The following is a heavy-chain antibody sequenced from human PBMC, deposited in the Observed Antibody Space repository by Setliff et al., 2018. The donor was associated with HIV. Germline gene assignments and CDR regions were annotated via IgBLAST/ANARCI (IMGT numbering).Heavy chain of an antibody. CDR3: ARGAYSSIWFSQGPNAFDI. Sequence: ASVKVSCKASGYRFSSYGISWVRQAPGQGLEWMGWISAYNGNTKYTQKFQGRVTMTTDTSTSTAYMELRSLRSDDTAVYYCARGAYSSIWFSQGPNAFDIWGQGTMVTVSS. J-gene: IGHJ3*02. CDR2: ISAYNGNT. D-gene: IGHD6-13*01. V-gene: IGHV1-18*01. CDR1: GYRFSSYG.